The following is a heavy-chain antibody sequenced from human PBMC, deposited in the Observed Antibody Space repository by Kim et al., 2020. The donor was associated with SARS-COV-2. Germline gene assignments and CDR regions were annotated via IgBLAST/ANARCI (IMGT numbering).Heavy chain of an antibody. CDR2: IYTSGST. D-gene: IGHD1-26*01. V-gene: IGHV4-61*02. CDR3: ARARYSWSYYQTLVGSYFDY. Sequence: SETLSLTCTVSGGSISSCSYYWSWIRQPAGKGLEWIGRIYTSGSTNHNPSLKSRVTISVDTSKNQFSLKLSSVTAADTAVYYCARARYSWSYYQTLVGSYFDYWGQGTLVTVSS. CDR1: GGSISSCSYY. J-gene: IGHJ4*02.